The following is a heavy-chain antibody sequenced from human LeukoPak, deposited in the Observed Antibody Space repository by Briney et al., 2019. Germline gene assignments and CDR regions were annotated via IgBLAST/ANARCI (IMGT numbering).Heavy chain of an antibody. CDR3: ASERYASGNLDY. Sequence: ASVKVSCKASGYIFSTCGMHWVRQAPGQGLEWMGWINTGNGHTEYSQNFQDRVTITRDTSAITVYMELSSLRSEDTAIYYCASERYASGNLDYWGQGTLVTVSS. CDR2: INTGNGHT. J-gene: IGHJ4*02. CDR1: GYIFSTCG. D-gene: IGHD3-10*01. V-gene: IGHV1-3*04.